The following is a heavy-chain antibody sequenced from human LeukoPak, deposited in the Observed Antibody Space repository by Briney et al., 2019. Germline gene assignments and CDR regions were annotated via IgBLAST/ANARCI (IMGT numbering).Heavy chain of an antibody. D-gene: IGHD3-10*01. CDR1: GFTFSSYS. CDR3: ARALGSGSYYTPNFDY. Sequence: GGSLRLSCAASGFTFSSYSMNWVRQAPGKGLEWVSSISSSSSYIYYADSVKGRFTISRDNAKNTLYLQMNSLRAEDTAVYYCARALGSGSYYTPNFDYWGQGTLVTVSS. V-gene: IGHV3-21*01. J-gene: IGHJ4*02. CDR2: ISSSSSYI.